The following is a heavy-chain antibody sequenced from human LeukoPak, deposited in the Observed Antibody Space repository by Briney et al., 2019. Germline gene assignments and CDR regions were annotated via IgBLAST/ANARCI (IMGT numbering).Heavy chain of an antibody. D-gene: IGHD3-3*01. V-gene: IGHV3-9*01. CDR3: AKLGSIYDFWSGYRRKLDYFDY. CDR1: GFTFDDYA. J-gene: IGHJ4*02. CDR2: ISWNSGSI. Sequence: GGSLRLSCAASGFTFDDYAMHWVRQAPGKGLEWVSGISWNSGSIGYADSVKGRFTISRDNAKNSLYPQMNSLRAEDTALYYCAKLGSIYDFWSGYRRKLDYFDYWGQGTLVTVSS.